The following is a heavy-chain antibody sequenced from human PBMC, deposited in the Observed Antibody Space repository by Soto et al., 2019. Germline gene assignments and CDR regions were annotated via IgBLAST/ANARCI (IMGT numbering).Heavy chain of an antibody. CDR1: DGSISSYD. Sequence: SVTLSLTCTVADGSISSYDWSWIRQPPGKGLEWIGYIYYSGSTNYNPSLKSRVTISVDTSKNQFSLKLSSVTAADTAVYYCARRGTYSGSYYVDYYYGMDVWGQGTTVTVSS. CDR2: IYYSGST. J-gene: IGHJ6*02. V-gene: IGHV4-59*08. CDR3: ARRGTYSGSYYVDYYYGMDV. D-gene: IGHD1-26*01.